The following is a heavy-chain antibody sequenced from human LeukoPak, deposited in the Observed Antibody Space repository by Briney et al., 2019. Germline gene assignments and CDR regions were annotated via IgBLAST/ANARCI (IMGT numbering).Heavy chain of an antibody. CDR2: IYYSGST. V-gene: IGHV4-59*12. J-gene: IGHJ4*02. CDR1: GGSISSYY. CDR3: ARDHFGDYGFDN. Sequence: SETLSLTCTVSGGSISSYYWSWIRQPPGKGLEWIGYIYYSGSTNYNPSLKSRVTISVDTSKNQFSLKLSSVTAADTAVYYCARDHFGDYGFDNWGQGTLVTVSS. D-gene: IGHD4-17*01.